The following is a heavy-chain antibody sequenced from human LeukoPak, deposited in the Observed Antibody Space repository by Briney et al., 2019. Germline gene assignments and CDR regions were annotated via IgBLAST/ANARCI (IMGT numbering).Heavy chain of an antibody. CDR3: ARETLYYYYYGMDV. V-gene: IGHV1-2*02. CDR1: GYTFTGYY. CDR2: INPNSGGT. J-gene: IGHJ6*02. Sequence: ASVKVSCKASGYTFTGYYMHWVRQAPGQGLEWMGWINPNSGGTNYAQKFPGRVTMTRDTSISTAYMELSRLRSDDTAVYYCARETLYYYYYGMDVWGQGTTVTVSS.